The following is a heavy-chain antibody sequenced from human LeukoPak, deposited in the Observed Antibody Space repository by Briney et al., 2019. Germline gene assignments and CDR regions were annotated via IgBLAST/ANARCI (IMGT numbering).Heavy chain of an antibody. V-gene: IGHV4-59*01. Sequence: SETLSLTCTVSGDSISNYYWSWIRQPPGKGLEWIGYIYYSGSTSYNPSLKSRVTISVDTSKNQFSLKLSSVTAADTAVYYCARAIGLGSDYWGQGTLVTVSS. CDR2: IYYSGST. CDR3: ARAIGLGSDY. D-gene: IGHD7-27*01. J-gene: IGHJ4*02. CDR1: GDSISNYY.